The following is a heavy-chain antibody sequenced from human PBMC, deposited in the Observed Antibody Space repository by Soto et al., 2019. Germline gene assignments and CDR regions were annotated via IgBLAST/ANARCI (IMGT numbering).Heavy chain of an antibody. Sequence: EVQLLESGGGLVQPGGSLRLSCAASGFTFGSYVMSWVRQAPGTGLEWVSSISAGGGLTYYASSVKGRFTISRDNSKNTLYLQMNSLRAEDTAVYYCANRQKSPVTSYLYFDLWGRGTLVTVSS. CDR3: ANRQKSPVTSYLYFDL. CDR1: GFTFGSYV. D-gene: IGHD4-17*01. J-gene: IGHJ2*01. CDR2: ISAGGGLT. V-gene: IGHV3-23*01.